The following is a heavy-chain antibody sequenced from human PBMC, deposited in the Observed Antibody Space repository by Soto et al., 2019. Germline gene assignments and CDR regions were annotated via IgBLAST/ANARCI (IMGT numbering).Heavy chain of an antibody. J-gene: IGHJ3*02. CDR3: ARGEDCSGGSCYPDDAFDI. V-gene: IGHV1-8*01. CDR1: GYTFTSYD. Sequence: QVQLVQSGAEVKKPGASVKVSCKASGYTFTSYDINWVRQATGQGLEWMGWMNPNSGNTGYAQKFQGRVTMTRNTSISTAYMELSSLRSEDTAVYYCARGEDCSGGSCYPDDAFDIWGQGTMVTVSS. CDR2: MNPNSGNT. D-gene: IGHD2-15*01.